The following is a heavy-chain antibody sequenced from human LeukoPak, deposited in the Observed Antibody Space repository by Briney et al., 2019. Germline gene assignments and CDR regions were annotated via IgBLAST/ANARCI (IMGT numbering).Heavy chain of an antibody. CDR3: ARSSAARLLTSGYYFDY. CDR1: GGSISSHF. CDR2: IFYSGTT. V-gene: IGHV4-59*11. Sequence: SETLSLTCTVSGGSISSHFWSWIRQPPGKGLEWIGYIFYSGTTKYNPSLRSRVTISADTSKNQFSLQLNSVTPEDTAVYSCARSSAARLLTSGYYFDYWGQGTLVTVSS. D-gene: IGHD6-6*01. J-gene: IGHJ4*02.